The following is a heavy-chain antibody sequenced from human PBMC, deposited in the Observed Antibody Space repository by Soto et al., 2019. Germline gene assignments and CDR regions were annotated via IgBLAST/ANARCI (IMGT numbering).Heavy chain of an antibody. J-gene: IGHJ4*02. Sequence: GGSLRLSCAASGFTFSTYAIHWVRQAPGKGLEWVAVISYDGSNKYYADSVKGRFTISGDNSKNTLYLQMNSLRAEDTAVYYCAKNDITVAGQDYWGPGTLVTVSS. V-gene: IGHV3-30-3*02. CDR3: AKNDITVAGQDY. D-gene: IGHD6-19*01. CDR2: ISYDGSNK. CDR1: GFTFSTYA.